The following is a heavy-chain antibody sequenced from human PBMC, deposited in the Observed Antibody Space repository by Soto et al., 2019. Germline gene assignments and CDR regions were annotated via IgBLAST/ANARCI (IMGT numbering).Heavy chain of an antibody. Sequence: SETLSLTCTVSGGSISSSSYYWGWIRQPPGKGLEWIGSIYYSGSTYYNPSLKSRVTISVDTSKNQFSLKLSSVTAADTAVYYCARRSTVTSFLDYWGQGTLVTVSS. CDR2: IYYSGST. CDR1: GGSISSSSYY. V-gene: IGHV4-39*01. J-gene: IGHJ4*02. D-gene: IGHD4-17*01. CDR3: ARRSTVTSFLDY.